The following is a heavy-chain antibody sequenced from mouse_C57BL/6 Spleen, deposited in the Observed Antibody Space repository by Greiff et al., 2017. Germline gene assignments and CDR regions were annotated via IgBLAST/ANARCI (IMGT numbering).Heavy chain of an antibody. Sequence: EVKVVESGGGLVKPGGSLKLSCAASGFTFSSYAMSWVRQTPEKRLEWVATISDGGSYTYYPDNVKGRFTISRDNAKNNPYLHMSHLKSEDSAMYDCARNGGGYYLWFAYWGQGTLVTVSA. V-gene: IGHV5-4*03. CDR3: ARNGGGYYLWFAY. D-gene: IGHD1-1*02. CDR1: GFTFSSYA. CDR2: ISDGGSYT. J-gene: IGHJ3*01.